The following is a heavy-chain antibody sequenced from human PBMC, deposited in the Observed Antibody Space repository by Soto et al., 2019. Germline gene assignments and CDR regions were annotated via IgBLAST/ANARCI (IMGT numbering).Heavy chain of an antibody. Sequence: SVKLSCKASGGTFSSYAISWVRQAPGQGLEWMGGIVPIFGTANYAQKFQGRVTITADKSTSTAYMELSSPRSEDTAVYYCATSGSYFGQYFDYWGQGTLVTVSS. CDR1: GGTFSSYA. CDR3: ATSGSYFGQYFDY. CDR2: IVPIFGTA. V-gene: IGHV1-69*06. D-gene: IGHD1-26*01. J-gene: IGHJ4*02.